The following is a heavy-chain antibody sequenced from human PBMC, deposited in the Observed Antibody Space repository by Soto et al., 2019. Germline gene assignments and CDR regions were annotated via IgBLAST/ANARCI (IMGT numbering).Heavy chain of an antibody. J-gene: IGHJ4*02. Sequence: GGSLRLSCAASGFTFSSYAMSWVRQAPGKGLEWVSAISGSGGSTYYADSVEGRFTISRDNSKNTLYLQMNSLRAEDTAVYYCAKDRTHSGNFAYWGQGTLVTVSS. CDR3: AKDRTHSGNFAY. D-gene: IGHD1-7*01. CDR2: ISGSGGST. V-gene: IGHV3-23*01. CDR1: GFTFSSYA.